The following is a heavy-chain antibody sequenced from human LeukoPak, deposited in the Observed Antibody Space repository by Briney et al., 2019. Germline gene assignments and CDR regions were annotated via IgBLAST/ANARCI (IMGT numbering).Heavy chain of an antibody. V-gene: IGHV1-8*03. Sequence: ASVKVSCKASGYTFTSYDINWVRQATGQGLEWMGWMNPNSGNTGYAQKFQGRVTITRNTSISTAYMELSSLRSEDTAVYYCARRLIATLTLDYWGQGTLVTVSS. CDR1: GYTFTSYD. J-gene: IGHJ4*02. CDR2: MNPNSGNT. D-gene: IGHD2-21*01. CDR3: ARRLIATLTLDY.